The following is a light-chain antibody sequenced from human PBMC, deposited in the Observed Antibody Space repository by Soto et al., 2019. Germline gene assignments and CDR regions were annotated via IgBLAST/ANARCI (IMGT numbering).Light chain of an antibody. Sequence: EIVMTQSPATLSVSPGERATLSCRASQSVNSNLAWYQQKPGQAPRLLIYGAATRATGIPARFSGSGSGTEFTLTISSLQSEDFALYYWQQYNNWPPLTFGGGTKVEIK. V-gene: IGKV3-15*01. J-gene: IGKJ4*02. CDR2: GAA. CDR3: QQYNNWPPLT. CDR1: QSVNSN.